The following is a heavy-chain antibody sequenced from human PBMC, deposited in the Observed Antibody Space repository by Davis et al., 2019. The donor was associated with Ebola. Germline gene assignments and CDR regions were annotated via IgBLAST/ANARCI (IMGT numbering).Heavy chain of an antibody. V-gene: IGHV3-30*18. CDR3: AKDTPWYSSGWSHWYFDL. D-gene: IGHD6-19*01. J-gene: IGHJ2*01. CDR2: ISYDGSDK. CDR1: GFTFSHYG. Sequence: GESLKISCAVSGFTFSHYGMHWVRQAPGKGLEWVSVISYDGSDKYYADSVKGRFTISRDDSKNTVFLQMNSLRVEDTAVYHCAKDTPWYSSGWSHWYFDLWGRGTLVTVSS.